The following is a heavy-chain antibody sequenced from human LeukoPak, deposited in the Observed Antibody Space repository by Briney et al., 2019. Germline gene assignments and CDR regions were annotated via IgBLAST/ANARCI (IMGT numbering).Heavy chain of an antibody. CDR2: ISGSGGST. Sequence: PGGSLRLSCAASGFTFSSYAMSWVRQAPGKGLEWVSAISGSGGSTYYADSVKGRFTISRDNAKNTLYLEMNSLRAEDTAVYYCAYGYSSDYGGNTYWGQGTLVTVSS. CDR1: GFTFSSYA. V-gene: IGHV3-23*01. CDR3: AYGYSSDYGGNTY. J-gene: IGHJ4*02. D-gene: IGHD4-23*01.